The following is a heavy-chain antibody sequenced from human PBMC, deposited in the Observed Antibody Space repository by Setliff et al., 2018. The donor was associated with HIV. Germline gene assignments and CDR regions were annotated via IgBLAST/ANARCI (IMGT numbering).Heavy chain of an antibody. CDR3: ARVAAGTYGKGDWFDP. D-gene: IGHD3-10*01. CDR1: GGSISSTNW. CDR2: IYHSGDT. Sequence: PSETLSLTCAVSGGSISSTNWWNWVRQPPGKGPEWIGEIYHSGDTNYNPSLKSRVTISVDKSKNQFSLKLTSVTAADTAVYYCARVAAGTYGKGDWFDPWGQGTQVTVSS. V-gene: IGHV4-4*02. J-gene: IGHJ5*02.